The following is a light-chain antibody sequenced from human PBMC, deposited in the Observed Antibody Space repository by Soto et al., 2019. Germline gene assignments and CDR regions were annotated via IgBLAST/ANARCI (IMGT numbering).Light chain of an antibody. CDR2: VAS. CDR1: QTVIRY. J-gene: IGKJ1*01. V-gene: IGKV1-39*01. Sequence: DIQMTQSPSSLSASIGDRVTITCRASQTVIRYLNWYQQKPGEAPKLLISVASSLQSGVPSRFNGSRSGTDFTLTISSLQPEDFATYYCQQTYSTPWTFGQGTKVDIK. CDR3: QQTYSTPWT.